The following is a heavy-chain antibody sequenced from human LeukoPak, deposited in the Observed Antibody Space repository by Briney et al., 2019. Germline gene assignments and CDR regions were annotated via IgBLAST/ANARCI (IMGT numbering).Heavy chain of an antibody. Sequence: PGGSLRLSCAASGFTVSSNYMSWVRQAPGKGLEWVSVIYSGGSTYYADSVKGRFTISRDNSKNTLYLQMNSLRAEDTAVYYCARGRYYDSSGYSLDYWGRGTLVTVSS. CDR1: GFTVSSNY. J-gene: IGHJ4*02. D-gene: IGHD3-22*01. CDR3: ARGRYYDSSGYSLDY. CDR2: IYSGGST. V-gene: IGHV3-53*01.